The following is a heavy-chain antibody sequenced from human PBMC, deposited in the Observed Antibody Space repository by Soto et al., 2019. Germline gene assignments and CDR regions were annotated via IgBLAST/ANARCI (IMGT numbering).Heavy chain of an antibody. Sequence: ESGGGLVKPGGSLRLSCAASGFTFSSYSMNWVRQAPGKGLEWVSSISSSSSYIYYADSVKGRFTISRDNAKNSLYLQMNSLRAEDTAVYYCAQSRYDSSGYVVYWGQGTLLTVSS. D-gene: IGHD3-22*01. J-gene: IGHJ4*02. CDR1: GFTFSSYS. CDR2: ISSSSSYI. V-gene: IGHV3-21*01. CDR3: AQSRYDSSGYVVY.